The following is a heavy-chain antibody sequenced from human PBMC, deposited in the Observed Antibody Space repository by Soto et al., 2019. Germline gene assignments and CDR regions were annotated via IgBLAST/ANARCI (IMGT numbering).Heavy chain of an antibody. CDR2: IYGSGST. CDR3: ARASLAEGPEAY. D-gene: IGHD6-19*01. Sequence: QVQLQESGPALVKPSETLSLTCSVSGGSITGYYWNWIRQPPGKGLEWVGHIYGSGSTNYNPSLLRRVTISVDTSKIQFSLTLTSVTAADTAVYYCARASLAEGPEAYWGQGILVTVSS. CDR1: GGSITGYY. J-gene: IGHJ4*02. V-gene: IGHV4-59*12.